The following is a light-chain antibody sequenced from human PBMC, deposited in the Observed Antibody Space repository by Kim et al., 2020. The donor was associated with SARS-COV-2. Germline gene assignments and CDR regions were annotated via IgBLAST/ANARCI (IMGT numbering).Light chain of an antibody. V-gene: IGKV3-20*01. CDR2: GAS. CDR1: QSVSSSY. J-gene: IGKJ1*01. Sequence: PGEGATLSCTASQSVSSSYLAWYQQKPGQAPRLLIYGASSRATGIPDRFSGSGSGTDFSLTISRLEPEDFAVYYCQQFHSSPPWTFGQGTKVDIK. CDR3: QQFHSSPPWT.